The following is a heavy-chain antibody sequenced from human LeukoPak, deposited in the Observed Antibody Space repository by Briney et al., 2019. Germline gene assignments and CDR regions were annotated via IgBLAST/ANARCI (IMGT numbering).Heavy chain of an antibody. CDR3: AGGPAARVARPYYYYGMDV. Sequence: ASVKVSCKASGYTFTSYGISWVRQAPGQALEWKGWISAYNGNTNYAQKLQGRVTMTTDTSTSTAYMELRSLRSDDTAVYYCAGGPAARVARPYYYYGMDVWGQGTTVTVSS. CDR1: GYTFTSYG. D-gene: IGHD5-12*01. V-gene: IGHV1-18*01. CDR2: ISAYNGNT. J-gene: IGHJ6*02.